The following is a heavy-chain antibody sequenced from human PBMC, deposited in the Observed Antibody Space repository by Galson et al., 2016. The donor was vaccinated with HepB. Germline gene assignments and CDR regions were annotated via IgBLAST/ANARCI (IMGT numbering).Heavy chain of an antibody. Sequence: SVKVSCKASGYHFLNYGISWVRQAPGQGLEWMGWISTYNGNTKSALKVQDRVTMTTDTSTGTGYMELRSLTSEDMAVYYCATYNVSLGDYNAFDFWGQGTLVTVSA. CDR2: ISTYNGNT. CDR3: ATYNVSLGDYNAFDF. CDR1: GYHFLNYG. D-gene: IGHD3-10*01. J-gene: IGHJ4*02. V-gene: IGHV1-18*03.